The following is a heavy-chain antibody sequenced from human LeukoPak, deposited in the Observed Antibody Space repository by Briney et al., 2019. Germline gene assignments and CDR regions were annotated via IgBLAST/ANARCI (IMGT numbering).Heavy chain of an antibody. V-gene: IGHV1-2*02. CDR2: INPNSGGT. J-gene: IGHJ6*03. D-gene: IGHD6-6*01. CDR3: ARGDSSSSVVGMIYYYYMDV. CDR1: GYTFTGYY. Sequence: ASVKVSCKASGYTFTGYYMHWVRQAPGQGLEWMGWINPNSGGTNYAQKFQGRVTMTRDTSISTAYMELSRLRSDDTAVYYCARGDSSSSVVGMIYYYYMDVWGKGTTVTVSS.